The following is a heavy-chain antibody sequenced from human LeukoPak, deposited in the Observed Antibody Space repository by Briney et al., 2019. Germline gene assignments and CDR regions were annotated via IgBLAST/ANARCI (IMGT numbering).Heavy chain of an antibody. J-gene: IGHJ4*02. CDR2: IGGPAET. D-gene: IGHD3-22*01. V-gene: IGHV3-23*01. CDR1: GFSFDVHA. Sequence: LPGGSLRLSCAASGFSFDVHAMTWVRQAPGKGPEWVATIGGPAETFYADSVRGRFTISRDNSRYTLYLQMNSLKTEDTAVYYCTTHYYDRSGYHYGAFDYWGQGTLVTVSS. CDR3: TTHYYDRSGYHYGAFDY.